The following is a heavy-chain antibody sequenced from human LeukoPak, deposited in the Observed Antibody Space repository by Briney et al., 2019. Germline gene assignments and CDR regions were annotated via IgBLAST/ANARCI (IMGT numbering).Heavy chain of an antibody. CDR2: ISTDGSTT. CDR1: GFTFSRYW. J-gene: IGHJ6*02. Sequence: QPGGSLRLSCAASGFTFSRYWMHWLRPAPGKGLVWVSRISTDGSTTTYADSVKGRFTISRDNGKNTLYLQMNSLIAEDTAVYYCASYLTSIPSGMDVWGQGTTVTVSS. V-gene: IGHV3-74*01. D-gene: IGHD2/OR15-2a*01. CDR3: ASYLTSIPSGMDV.